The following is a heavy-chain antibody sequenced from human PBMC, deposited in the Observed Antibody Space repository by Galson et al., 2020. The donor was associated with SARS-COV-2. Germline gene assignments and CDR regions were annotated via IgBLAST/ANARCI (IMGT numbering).Heavy chain of an antibody. Sequence: HGESLKISCKGSGYSFTSYWIGWVRQMPGKGLEWMGRIDPSDSYTNYSPSFQGHVTISADKSISTAYLQWSSLKASDTAMYYCARPGRDWNFQFYYWGQGTLVTVSS. J-gene: IGHJ4*02. CDR3: ARPGRDWNFQFYY. CDR1: GYSFTSYW. V-gene: IGHV5-10-1*01. D-gene: IGHD1-7*01. CDR2: IDPSDSYT.